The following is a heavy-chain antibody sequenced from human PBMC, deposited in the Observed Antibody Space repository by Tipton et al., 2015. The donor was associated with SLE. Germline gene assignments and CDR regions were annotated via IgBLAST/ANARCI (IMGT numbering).Heavy chain of an antibody. CDR3: ARDRTGGAGFDY. V-gene: IGHV4-59*01. J-gene: IGHJ4*02. D-gene: IGHD1-1*01. Sequence: GLVKPSETLSLTCTVSGGSISSYYWSWIRRPPGKGLQWIGYIYYSGSTNYNPSLKSRVTISVDTSKKQFSLKLSSVTAADTAVYYCARDRTGGAGFDYWGQGTLVTASS. CDR2: IYYSGST. CDR1: GGSISSYY.